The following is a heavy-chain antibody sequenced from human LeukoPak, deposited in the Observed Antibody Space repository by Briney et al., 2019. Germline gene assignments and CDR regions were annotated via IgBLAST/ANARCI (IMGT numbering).Heavy chain of an antibody. J-gene: IGHJ3*02. Sequence: SGTLSLTCAVSGGSISSSYWWSWVRQPPGQGLEWIGEIYHSGSPNYKPSLKSRVTISVDNSKNLFSLKLSSVTAADTAVYYCAGAYCGGDCYSGRTFDIWGQGTMVTVSS. CDR2: IYHSGSP. V-gene: IGHV4-4*02. CDR1: GGSISSSYW. D-gene: IGHD2-21*02. CDR3: AGAYCGGDCYSGRTFDI.